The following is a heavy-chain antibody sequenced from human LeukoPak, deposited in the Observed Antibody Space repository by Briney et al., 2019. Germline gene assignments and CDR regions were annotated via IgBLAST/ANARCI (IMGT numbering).Heavy chain of an antibody. CDR2: ISSGSSFM. J-gene: IGHJ4*02. V-gene: IGHV3-21*04. Sequence: GGSLRLSCAASGFTFSRYSMNWVRQAPGKGLEWVSSISSGSSFMYYADSVKGRFTISRDNSKNTLYLQMNSLRAEDTAVYYCAKDWGEYFDYVWGSFTSFDFWGQGTLVTVSS. CDR1: GFTFSRYS. D-gene: IGHD3-16*01. CDR3: AKDWGEYFDYVWGSFTSFDF.